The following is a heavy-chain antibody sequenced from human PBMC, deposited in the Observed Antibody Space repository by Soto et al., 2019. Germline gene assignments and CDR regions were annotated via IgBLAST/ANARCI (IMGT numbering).Heavy chain of an antibody. V-gene: IGHV4-31*03. Sequence: SETLSLTCTVSGGSISSGGYYWSWIRQHPGKGLEWIGYIYYSGSTYYNPSLKSRVTISVDTSKNQFSLKLSSVTAADTAVDYCARVTLVRTPDTYYYYYCGKDGWGKGTTVTVAS. CDR1: GGSISSGGYY. CDR3: ARVTLVRTPDTYYYYYCGKDG. D-gene: IGHD6-6*01. CDR2: IYYSGST. J-gene: IGHJ6*04.